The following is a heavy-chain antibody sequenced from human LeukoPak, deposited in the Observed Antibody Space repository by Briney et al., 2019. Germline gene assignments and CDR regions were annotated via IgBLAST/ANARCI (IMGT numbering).Heavy chain of an antibody. CDR2: FNGNGANI. Sequence: GGSLRLSCVAPGFTFSVYSMNWVRQAPGKGLEWISYFNGNGANINYADSVRGRFTISRDNGKNSLYLQMDSLRADDSAVYYCVRDHIWAFDYWDQGILVSVSS. CDR3: VRDHIWAFDY. V-gene: IGHV3-48*01. D-gene: IGHD3-16*01. CDR1: GFTFSVYS. J-gene: IGHJ4*02.